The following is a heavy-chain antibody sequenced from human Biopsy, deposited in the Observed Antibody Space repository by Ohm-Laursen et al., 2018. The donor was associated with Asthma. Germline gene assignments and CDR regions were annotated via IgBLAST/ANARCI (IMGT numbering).Heavy chain of an antibody. D-gene: IGHD1-26*01. Sequence: SLRLSCTASGFSFSNYGMHWVRQAPGKGLDWVAVISFDGTNRNYTDSVKGRFTISRDNSRNTLHLEMNTLRAEDTAVYYCAKDVFPGWELRRGPDYWGQGTLVTVSS. J-gene: IGHJ4*02. V-gene: IGHV3-30*18. CDR1: GFSFSNYG. CDR3: AKDVFPGWELRRGPDY. CDR2: ISFDGTNR.